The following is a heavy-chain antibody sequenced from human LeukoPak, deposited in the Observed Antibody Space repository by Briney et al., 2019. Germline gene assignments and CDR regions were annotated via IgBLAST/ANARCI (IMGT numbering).Heavy chain of an antibody. J-gene: IGHJ4*02. CDR1: GVTFSTSW. V-gene: IGHV3-7*01. D-gene: IGHD6-13*01. Sequence: PGGSLRLSCAASGVTFSTSWMSWVRQAPGKGLEWLANIRKDGGERYYVDSVKSRFTISRDNAENSLHLQMNSLRAEDTAVYYCATSLDAPGNYWGQGIVVTVSS. CDR3: ATSLDAPGNY. CDR2: IRKDGGER.